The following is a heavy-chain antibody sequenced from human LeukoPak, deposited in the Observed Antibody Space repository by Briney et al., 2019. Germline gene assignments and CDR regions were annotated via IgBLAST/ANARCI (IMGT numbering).Heavy chain of an antibody. Sequence: GSSVKVSCKASGGTFSSYAISWVRLAPGQGLEWMGRIIPIFGIANYAQKFQGRVTITADKSTSTAYMELSSLRSEDTAVYYCAREGEITGTTGSFDYWGQGTLVTVSS. CDR1: GGTFSSYA. D-gene: IGHD1-7*01. CDR3: AREGEITGTTGSFDY. V-gene: IGHV1-69*04. J-gene: IGHJ4*02. CDR2: IIPIFGIA.